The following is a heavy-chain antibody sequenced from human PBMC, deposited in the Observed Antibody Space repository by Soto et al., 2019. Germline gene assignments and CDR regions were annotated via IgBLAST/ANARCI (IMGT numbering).Heavy chain of an antibody. V-gene: IGHV1-69*06. D-gene: IGHD3-22*01. CDR1: GGTFSSDA. CDR3: ASTRHYYDSSGPKYFDY. CDR2: IIPIFGTI. J-gene: IGHJ4*02. Sequence: SVKVSCKPSGGTFSSDAITWLRQAPGQGLEWMGGIIPIFGTINYAQKFQGRVTITADKSTSTAYMELSSLRSEDPAVYYCASTRHYYDSSGPKYFDYWGQGTLVTLSS.